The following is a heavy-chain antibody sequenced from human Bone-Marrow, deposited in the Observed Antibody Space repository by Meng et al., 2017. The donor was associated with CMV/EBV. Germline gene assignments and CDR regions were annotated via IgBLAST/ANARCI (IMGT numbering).Heavy chain of an antibody. J-gene: IGHJ6*02. V-gene: IGHV3-7*01. CDR1: GFTFSSYS. CDR2: IKQDGSEK. CDR3: ARVLLPHYCSSTSCYSPYYYYYGMDV. D-gene: IGHD2-2*02. Sequence: GESLKISCAASGFTFSSYSMNWVRQAPGKGLEWVANIKQDGSEKYYVDSVKGRFTISRDNAKNSLYLQMNSLRAEDTAVYYCARVLLPHYCSSTSCYSPYYYYYGMDVWGQGTTVTVSS.